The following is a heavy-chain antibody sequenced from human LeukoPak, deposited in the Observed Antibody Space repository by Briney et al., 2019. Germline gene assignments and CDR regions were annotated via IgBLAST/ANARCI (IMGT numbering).Heavy chain of an antibody. CDR1: GFTFSGST. CDR3: SRHEALPGDY. V-gene: IGHV3-73*01. D-gene: IGHD2-21*02. CDR2: IRPKANNYAT. J-gene: IGHJ4*02. Sequence: GGSLRLSCAASGFTFSGSTVHWARQASGRGLEWVGHIRPKANNYATAYAASVKGRFAISRDDSKNTAYLQLNSLKTEDTAVYYCSRHEALPGDYWGQGTLVTVSS.